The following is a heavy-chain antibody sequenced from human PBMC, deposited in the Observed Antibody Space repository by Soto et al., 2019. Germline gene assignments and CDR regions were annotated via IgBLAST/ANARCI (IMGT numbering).Heavy chain of an antibody. D-gene: IGHD2-21*01. V-gene: IGHV4-31*03. CDR2: IFYSGTT. Sequence: SETLSLTCTVSCGSINSGDYYWSWIRQHPGKGLEWIGYIFYSGTTYYNPSLKNRIAISVDTSNSQFSLKLTSVTAADTALYYCARVDRSLIAVLHWGQGTLVTVSS. CDR1: CGSINSGDYY. CDR3: ARVDRSLIAVLH. J-gene: IGHJ1*01.